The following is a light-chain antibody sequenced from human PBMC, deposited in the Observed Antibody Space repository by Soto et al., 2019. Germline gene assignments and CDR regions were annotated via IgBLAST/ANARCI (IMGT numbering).Light chain of an antibody. CDR3: QQYDKSLPPVT. CDR2: GAS. V-gene: IGKV3-15*01. J-gene: IGKJ4*01. CDR1: RSVSTN. Sequence: DIILTQSPAIVSVSPGERATLSCRASRSVSTNLAWYQHKHGQAPRLLIYGASTRVTDIPARFSGCWSGTDFTLTINYLKSEDFGVYYCQQYDKSLPPVTFGGGTKVEI.